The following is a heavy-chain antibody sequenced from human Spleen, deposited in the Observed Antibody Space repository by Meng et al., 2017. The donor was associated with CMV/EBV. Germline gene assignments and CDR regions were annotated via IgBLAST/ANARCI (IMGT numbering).Heavy chain of an antibody. Sequence: QVQLQQWGAGLLKPSETLSRTFAVYGGSFSGYYWSWIRQPPGKGLEWIGEINHSGSTNYNPSLKSRVTISVDTSKNQFSLKLSSVTAADTAVYYCAIYRYSGSYDYFDYWGQGTLVTVSS. CDR2: INHSGST. V-gene: IGHV4-34*01. CDR1: GGSFSGYY. J-gene: IGHJ4*02. CDR3: AIYRYSGSYDYFDY. D-gene: IGHD1-26*01.